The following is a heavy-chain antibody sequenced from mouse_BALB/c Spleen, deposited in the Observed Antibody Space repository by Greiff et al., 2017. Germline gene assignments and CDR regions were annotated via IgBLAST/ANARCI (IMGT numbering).Heavy chain of an antibody. V-gene: IGHV3-6*02. CDR3: ARGGNLYWYFDV. CDR2: ISYDGSN. CDR1: GYSITSGYY. Sequence: DVKLQESGPGLVKPSQSLSLTCSVTGYSITSGYYWNWIRQFPGNKLEWMGYISYDGSNNYNPSLKNRISITRDTSKNQFFLKLNSVTTEDTATYYCARGGNLYWYFDVWGAGTTVTVSA. J-gene: IGHJ1*01. D-gene: IGHD2-1*01.